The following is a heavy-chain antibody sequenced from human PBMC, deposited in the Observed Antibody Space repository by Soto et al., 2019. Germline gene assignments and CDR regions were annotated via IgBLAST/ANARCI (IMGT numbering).Heavy chain of an antibody. V-gene: IGHV1-2*02. D-gene: IGHD3-3*02. CDR1: GYTFTGYY. Sequence: PGESLKISCKASGYTFTGYYMHWVRQAPGQGLEWMGWINPNSGGTNYAQKFQGRVTMTRDTSISTAYMELSRLRSDDTAVYYCARVSFFDAEQDYWGQGTLVTVSS. CDR3: ARVSFFDAEQDY. J-gene: IGHJ4*02. CDR2: INPNSGGT.